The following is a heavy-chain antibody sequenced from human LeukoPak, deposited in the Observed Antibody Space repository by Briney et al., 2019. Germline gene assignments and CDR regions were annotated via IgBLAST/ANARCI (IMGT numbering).Heavy chain of an antibody. Sequence: SETLSLTCTVSGGSIRSYFWSWLRQPPGKGLEWIGYIWDTEITDYNPSLKSRVTISLDTPKNHFSLKLRSVTAADTALYFCARGLVLATDDAFDIWGQGTLVTVSS. CDR2: IWDTEIT. J-gene: IGHJ3*02. V-gene: IGHV4-59*01. D-gene: IGHD5-12*01. CDR3: ARGLVLATDDAFDI. CDR1: GGSIRSYF.